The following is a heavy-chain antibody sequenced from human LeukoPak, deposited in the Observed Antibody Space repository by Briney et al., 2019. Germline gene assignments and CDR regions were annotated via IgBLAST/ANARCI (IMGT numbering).Heavy chain of an antibody. CDR2: INHSGST. CDR1: GGSFSGYY. CDR3: ARHGSGVRGVIFHYYYYMDV. J-gene: IGHJ6*03. D-gene: IGHD3-10*01. Sequence: SETLSLTSAVYGGSFSGYYWSWIRQPPGKGLEWIGEINHSGSTNYNPSLKSRVTISVDTSKNQFSLKLSSVTAADTAVYYCARHGSGVRGVIFHYYYYMDVWGKGTTVTISS. V-gene: IGHV4-34*01.